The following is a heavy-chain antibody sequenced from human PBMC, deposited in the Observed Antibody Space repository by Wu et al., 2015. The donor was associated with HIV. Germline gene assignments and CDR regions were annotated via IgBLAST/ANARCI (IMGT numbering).Heavy chain of an antibody. CDR3: ARDSPAIPAADNYYYMDF. Sequence: QVQLVQSGAEVKKPGASVKVSCKASGYTFSTYGISWVRQAPGQGLEWMGWISAYNGNTKFPQKVQGRVTMTTDTSTSTAYMELRSLRSDDTAVYYCARDSPAIPAADNYYYMDFWGKGTTVTVSS. CDR1: GYTFSTYG. D-gene: IGHD2-2*01. J-gene: IGHJ6*03. V-gene: IGHV1-18*01. CDR2: ISAYNGNT.